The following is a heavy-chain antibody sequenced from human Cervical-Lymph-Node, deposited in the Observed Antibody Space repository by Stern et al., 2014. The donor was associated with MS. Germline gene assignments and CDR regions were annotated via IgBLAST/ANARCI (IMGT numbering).Heavy chain of an antibody. Sequence: VQLVQSGGGVVQPGRSLRLSCAASGFTFSSYAMHWVRQAPGKGLEWVAVISYDGSNKYYADSVKGRFTISRDNSKNTLYLQMNSLRAEDTAVYYCARAPWSYREYYYYGMDVWGQGTTVTVSS. CDR1: GFTFSSYA. D-gene: IGHD4-11*01. CDR2: ISYDGSNK. V-gene: IGHV3-30*04. J-gene: IGHJ6*02. CDR3: ARAPWSYREYYYYGMDV.